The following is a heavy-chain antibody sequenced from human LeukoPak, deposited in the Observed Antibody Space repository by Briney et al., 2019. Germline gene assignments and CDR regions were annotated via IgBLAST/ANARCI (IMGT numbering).Heavy chain of an antibody. CDR1: GFTFSSYG. J-gene: IGHJ4*02. D-gene: IGHD3-10*01. CDR3: ANEFYGSGSYYIPGY. CDR2: ISYDGSNK. Sequence: PGGSLRLSCAASGFTFSSYGMHWVRQAPGKGLEWVAVISYDGSNKYYADSVKGRFTISRDNSKNTLYLQMNSLRAEDTAVYYCANEFYGSGSYYIPGYWGQGTLVTVSS. V-gene: IGHV3-30*18.